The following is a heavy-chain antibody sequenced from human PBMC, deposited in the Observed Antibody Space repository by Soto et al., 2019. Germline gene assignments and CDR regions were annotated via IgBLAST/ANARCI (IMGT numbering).Heavy chain of an antibody. CDR1: AFTLSSYW. CDR3: ARDYEFGFDI. V-gene: IGHV3-7*01. Sequence: EVQLVESGGGLVQPGGSLRLSCAASAFTLSSYWMSWDRQAPGKGLEWVANIKADGSEKYYMDSVKGRFTISRDNTKNSLYLQMSTLRPEDTAIYYCARDYEFGFDIWGQGTLVTVSS. D-gene: IGHD3-22*01. J-gene: IGHJ3*02. CDR2: IKADGSEK.